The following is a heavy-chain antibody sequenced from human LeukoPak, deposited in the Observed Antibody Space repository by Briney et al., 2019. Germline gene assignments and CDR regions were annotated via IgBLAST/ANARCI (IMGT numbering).Heavy chain of an antibody. D-gene: IGHD2-15*01. Sequence: ASVKVSCKASGYTFTGYYMHWVRQAPGQGLEWMGWINPNSGGTNNAQKFQGRVTMTRDTSISTAYMELSRLRSDDTAVYYCATILGYCSGGSCYHPDYFDYWGQGTLVTVSS. V-gene: IGHV1-2*02. CDR2: INPNSGGT. CDR1: GYTFTGYY. J-gene: IGHJ4*02. CDR3: ATILGYCSGGSCYHPDYFDY.